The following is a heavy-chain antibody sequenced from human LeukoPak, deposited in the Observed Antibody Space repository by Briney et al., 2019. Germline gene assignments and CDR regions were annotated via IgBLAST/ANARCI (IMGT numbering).Heavy chain of an antibody. CDR3: ARHPVGHCSSTSCQHFDY. CDR2: ISAYNGNT. D-gene: IGHD2-2*03. J-gene: IGHJ4*02. Sequence: GASVKVSCKASGYTFTSYGISWVRQAPGQGLEWMGWISAYNGNTNYAQKLQGRVTMTTDPSTSTAYMELRSLRSDDTAVYYCARHPVGHCSSTSCQHFDYWGQGALVTVSS. V-gene: IGHV1-18*01. CDR1: GYTFTSYG.